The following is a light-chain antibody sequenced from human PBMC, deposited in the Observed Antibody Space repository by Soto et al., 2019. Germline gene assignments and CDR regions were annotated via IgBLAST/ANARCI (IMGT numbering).Light chain of an antibody. V-gene: IGKV1-5*03. CDR3: QHYNGYPWT. CDR1: QSISSW. Sequence: DIQMNQSPATLSASVGDRVTITCRASQSISSWLAWYQQKPGKAPKLLIYEASSLQSGVPSRFSGSGSGTEFTLTISSLQPDDFATYYCQHYNGYPWTFGQGAKVDIK. J-gene: IGKJ1*01. CDR2: EAS.